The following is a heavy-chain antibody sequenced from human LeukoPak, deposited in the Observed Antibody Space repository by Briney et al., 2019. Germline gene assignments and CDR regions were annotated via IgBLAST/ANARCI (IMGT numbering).Heavy chain of an antibody. CDR1: GGTFSSYA. J-gene: IGHJ4*02. Sequence: ASVKVSCKASGGTFSSYAISWVRQAPGQGLEWMGRIIPILGIANYAQKFQGRVTITADKSTSTAYMEPSSLRSEDTAVYYCAGYVVTALYYFDYWGQGTLVTVSS. CDR3: AGYVVTALYYFDY. D-gene: IGHD2-21*02. V-gene: IGHV1-69*04. CDR2: IIPILGIA.